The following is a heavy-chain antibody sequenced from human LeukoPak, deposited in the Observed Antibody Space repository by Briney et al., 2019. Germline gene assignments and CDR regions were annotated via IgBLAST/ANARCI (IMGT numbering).Heavy chain of an antibody. Sequence: ASVKVSCKASGYTFTSYAMNWVRQAPGQGLEWMGWINPNSGGTNYAQKFQGRVTMTRDTSISTAYMELSRLTSDDTAVYYCARGESGSPLTRKILAFDIWGQGTMVTVSS. V-gene: IGHV1-2*02. CDR1: GYTFTSYA. CDR3: ARGESGSPLTRKILAFDI. D-gene: IGHD1-26*01. J-gene: IGHJ3*02. CDR2: INPNSGGT.